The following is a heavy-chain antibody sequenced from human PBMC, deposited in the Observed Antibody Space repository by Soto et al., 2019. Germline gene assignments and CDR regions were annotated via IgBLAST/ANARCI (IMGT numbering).Heavy chain of an antibody. CDR2: IYYSGST. CDR1: GGSISSGGYY. D-gene: IGHD3-22*01. Sequence: SETLSLTCTVSGGSISSGGYYWSWIRQHPGKGLEWIGYIYYSGSTYYNPSLKSRVTISVDTSKNQLSLKLSSVTAADTAVYYCARYRYYDSSGSPTPYFDYWGQGTLVTVSS. CDR3: ARYRYYDSSGSPTPYFDY. V-gene: IGHV4-31*03. J-gene: IGHJ4*02.